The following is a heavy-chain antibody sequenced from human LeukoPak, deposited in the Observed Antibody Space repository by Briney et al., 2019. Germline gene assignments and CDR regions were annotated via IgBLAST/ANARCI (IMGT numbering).Heavy chain of an antibody. CDR3: ARVAVAADYYYGMDV. CDR2: INEDGSEK. D-gene: IGHD6-19*01. Sequence: GGSLRLSCAASGFTFSGFWMTWVRQAPGKGLEWVANINEDGSEKYYVDSVKGRCTISRDNSKNTLYLQMNSLRAEDTAVYYCARVAVAADYYYGMDVWGKGTTVTVSS. V-gene: IGHV3-7*04. CDR1: GFTFSGFW. J-gene: IGHJ6*04.